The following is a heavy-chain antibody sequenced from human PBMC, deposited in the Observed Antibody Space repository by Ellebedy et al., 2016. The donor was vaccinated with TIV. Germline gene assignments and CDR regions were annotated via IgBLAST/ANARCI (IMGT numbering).Heavy chain of an antibody. CDR1: GYTFTSYG. D-gene: IGHD6-19*01. Sequence: AASVKVSCKASGYTFTSYGISWVRQAPGQGLEWMGWISAYNGNTNYAQKLQGRFTMTTDKSTTTAYVELRSLRSDDTAVYYCARDRGKTGWPAFDYWGQGTLVTVSS. CDR3: ARDRGKTGWPAFDY. CDR2: ISAYNGNT. J-gene: IGHJ4*02. V-gene: IGHV1-18*01.